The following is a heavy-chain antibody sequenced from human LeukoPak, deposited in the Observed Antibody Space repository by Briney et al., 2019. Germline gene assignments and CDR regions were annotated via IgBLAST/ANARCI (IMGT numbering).Heavy chain of an antibody. CDR3: AAEHDSSGYYYFDY. Sequence: GTSVKVSCKASGFTFTSSAVQWVRQARGQRLEWIGWIVVGSGNTNYAQKFQGRVTITRDMSTSTAYMELSSLRSEDTAVYYCAAEHDSSGYYYFDYWGQGTLVTVSS. V-gene: IGHV1-58*01. D-gene: IGHD3-22*01. CDR1: GFTFTSSA. CDR2: IVVGSGNT. J-gene: IGHJ4*02.